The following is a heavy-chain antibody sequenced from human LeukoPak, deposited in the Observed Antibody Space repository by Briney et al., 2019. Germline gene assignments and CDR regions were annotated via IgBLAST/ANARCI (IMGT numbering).Heavy chain of an antibody. CDR1: GGSISTYY. D-gene: IGHD3-9*01. Sequence: NPSETLSLTCTVSGGSISTYYWSWIRQPPGKGLEWIGYIYDSGSTNYYPSLKSRVTISVDTPKNQFSLQLDSVTPEDTAVYYCARGFRLRYFDPPYNWFDPWGQGTLVTVSS. V-gene: IGHV4-59*12. CDR2: IYDSGST. CDR3: ARGFRLRYFDPPYNWFDP. J-gene: IGHJ5*02.